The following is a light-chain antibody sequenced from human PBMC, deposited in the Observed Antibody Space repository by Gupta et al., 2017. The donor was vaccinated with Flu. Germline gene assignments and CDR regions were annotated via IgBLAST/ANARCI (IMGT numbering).Light chain of an antibody. V-gene: IGLV10-54*04. CDR3: SAWDISLNVWV. Sequence: QAGLTQPPSVSKGLRQTATLTCTGNSNNVGNQGVTWLQQHQGHPPRLLSYRNNNRPSIISERFSASRSGNTASLTITGLQPEDEADYYCSAWDISLNVWVFGGGTKLTVL. CDR1: SNNVGNQG. J-gene: IGLJ3*02. CDR2: RNN.